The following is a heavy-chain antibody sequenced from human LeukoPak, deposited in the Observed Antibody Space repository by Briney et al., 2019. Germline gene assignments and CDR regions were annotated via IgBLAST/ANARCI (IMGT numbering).Heavy chain of an antibody. CDR2: INSDESSI. V-gene: IGHV3-74*01. CDR1: GFTFSSYW. D-gene: IGHD5-12*01. Sequence: PGGSLRLSCAASGFTFSSYWMHWVRQAPGKGLVWVSRINSDESSISYADSVKGRFTISRDNAKNTLYLQMNSLRAEDTAVYYCAKGQRGYSGYWLADYWGQGTLVTVSS. J-gene: IGHJ4*02. CDR3: AKGQRGYSGYWLADY.